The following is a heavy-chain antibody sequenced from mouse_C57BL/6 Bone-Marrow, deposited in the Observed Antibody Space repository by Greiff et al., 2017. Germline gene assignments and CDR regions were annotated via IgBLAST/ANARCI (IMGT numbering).Heavy chain of an antibody. Sequence: QVQLQQSGAELVRPGTSVKMSCKASGYTFTNYWIGWAKQRPGHGLEWIGDIYPGGGYTNYNEKFKGKATLTADKSSSTAYMQFSSLTSEDSAIYYCARSGDYRWFADWGQGTLVTVSA. D-gene: IGHD2-4*01. CDR2: IYPGGGYT. V-gene: IGHV1-63*01. CDR1: GYTFTNYW. CDR3: ARSGDYRWFAD. J-gene: IGHJ3*01.